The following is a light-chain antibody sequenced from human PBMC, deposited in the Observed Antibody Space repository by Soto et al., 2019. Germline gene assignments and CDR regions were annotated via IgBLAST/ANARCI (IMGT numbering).Light chain of an antibody. Sequence: EIVLTQSPATLSLSPGERATLSCRASQSISTSLTWYQQKPGQAPRLLIYDGYNRATGIPARFSGSGSGTDFTLTISSLEPEDFAVYYCQQRTNWRATFGQGTRLEI. CDR2: DGY. CDR1: QSISTS. J-gene: IGKJ5*01. V-gene: IGKV3-11*01. CDR3: QQRTNWRAT.